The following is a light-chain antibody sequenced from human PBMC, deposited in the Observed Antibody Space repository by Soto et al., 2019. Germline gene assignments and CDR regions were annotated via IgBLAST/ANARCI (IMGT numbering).Light chain of an antibody. CDR1: QSISSW. V-gene: IGKV1-5*01. CDR3: QQFHSFPWT. J-gene: IGKJ1*01. Sequence: IHMTHSPSTLSASVGYRVTITCLSSQSISSWLAWYQQKPGKAPKLLIYDASNLESGVPSRFSGSGSGTEFTLTVSSLQPDDFATFYCQQFHSFPWTFGQGTKVDIK. CDR2: DAS.